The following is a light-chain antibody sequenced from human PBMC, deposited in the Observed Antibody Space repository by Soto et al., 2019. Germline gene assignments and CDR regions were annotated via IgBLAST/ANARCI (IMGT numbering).Light chain of an antibody. CDR2: GAS. J-gene: IGKJ4*01. V-gene: IGKV3-20*01. CDR3: QQYKDWPTLT. CDR1: QSVSSNY. Sequence: EIVLTQSPGTLSLSPGERATLSCRASQSVSSNYLAWYQQKPCQAHRLLIYGASSRATGIPDRFSGSGSGTDFTLTISRLAPEDFAVYYGQQYKDWPTLTFGGGTKVDIK.